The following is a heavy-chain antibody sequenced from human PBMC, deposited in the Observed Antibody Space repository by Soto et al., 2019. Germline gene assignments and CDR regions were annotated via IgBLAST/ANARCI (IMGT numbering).Heavy chain of an antibody. CDR1: GGSISSSSYY. Sequence: SETLSLTCTVSGGSISSSSYYWGWIRQPPGKGLEWIGYIYYSGSTNYNPSLKSRVTISVNTSKNQFSLKLSSVTAADTAVYYCARVRYGSGSYYNPIDYYGMDVWGQGTTVTVSS. V-gene: IGHV4-61*05. CDR2: IYYSGST. D-gene: IGHD3-10*01. J-gene: IGHJ6*02. CDR3: ARVRYGSGSYYNPIDYYGMDV.